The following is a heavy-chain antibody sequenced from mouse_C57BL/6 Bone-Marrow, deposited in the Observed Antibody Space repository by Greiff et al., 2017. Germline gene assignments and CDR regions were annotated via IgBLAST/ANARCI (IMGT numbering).Heavy chain of an antibody. Sequence: QVQLQQPGAELVKPGASVKLSCKASGYTFTSYWMHWVKQRPGQGLEWIGMIHPNSGSTNYNEKFKSKATLTVDKSTSTAYLQLSSLTSEDSAVYYCAGDYDYHWCAYWGQGTLVTVSA. CDR1: GYTFTSYW. CDR3: AGDYDYHWCAY. V-gene: IGHV1-64*01. CDR2: IHPNSGST. D-gene: IGHD2-4*01. J-gene: IGHJ3*01.